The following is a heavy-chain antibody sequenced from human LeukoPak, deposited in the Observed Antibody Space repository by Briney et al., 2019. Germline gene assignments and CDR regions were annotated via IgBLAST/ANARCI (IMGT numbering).Heavy chain of an antibody. CDR1: GFTFSSYS. CDR2: ISRTSSSI. V-gene: IGHV3-21*01. CDR3: ARDSGYANFDY. Sequence: PGGSLRLSCVASGFTFSSYSMNWVRQAPGKGLEWVSFISRTSSSIYYAESVKGRFTISRDNAKNSLYLQMSGLRGEDTAVYYCARDSGYANFDYWGQGILVTVSS. D-gene: IGHD5-12*01. J-gene: IGHJ4*02.